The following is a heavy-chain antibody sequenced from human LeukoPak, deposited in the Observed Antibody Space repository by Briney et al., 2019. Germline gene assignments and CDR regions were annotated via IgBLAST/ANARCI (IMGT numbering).Heavy chain of an antibody. CDR3: ARDSPRTGRYFDWLLFDY. CDR2: ISGSGGST. CDR1: GFTFSSYA. Sequence: GGSLRLSCAASGFTFSSYAMSWVRQAPGKGLEWVSAISGSGGSTYYADSVKGRFTISRDNSKNTLYLQMNSLRAEDTAVYYCARDSPRTGRYFDWLLFDYRGQGTLVTVSS. D-gene: IGHD3-9*01. J-gene: IGHJ4*02. V-gene: IGHV3-23*01.